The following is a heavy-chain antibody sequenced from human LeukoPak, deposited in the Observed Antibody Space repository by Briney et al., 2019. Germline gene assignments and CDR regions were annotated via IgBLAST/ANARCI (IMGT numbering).Heavy chain of an antibody. CDR1: GFTFSSYG. D-gene: IGHD1-1*01. CDR2: IWYDGSNK. J-gene: IGHJ4*02. Sequence: GGSLRLSCAASGFTFSSYGMHWVRQAPGKGLESVAVIWYDGSNKYYADSVKGRFTISRDNSNNTLYLQMNSLRTEDTDVYYCARGRHEGDYWGQGTLVTVSS. V-gene: IGHV3-33*01. CDR3: ARGRHEGDY.